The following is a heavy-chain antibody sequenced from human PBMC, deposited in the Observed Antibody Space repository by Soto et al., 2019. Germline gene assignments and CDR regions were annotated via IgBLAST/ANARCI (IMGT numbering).Heavy chain of an antibody. Sequence: QVQLVQSGAEVKKPGSSVKVSCKASGGTFSSSTISWVRQAPGQGLEWMGMIIPILGIANYAQKFQGRVTINADKSTSTAYMELSSLSSEDTAVYYCASDLLGDSSGWDTSHFDYWGQGTLVTVSA. V-gene: IGHV1-69*02. CDR2: IIPILGIA. CDR3: ASDLLGDSSGWDTSHFDY. J-gene: IGHJ4*02. D-gene: IGHD6-19*01. CDR1: GGTFSSST.